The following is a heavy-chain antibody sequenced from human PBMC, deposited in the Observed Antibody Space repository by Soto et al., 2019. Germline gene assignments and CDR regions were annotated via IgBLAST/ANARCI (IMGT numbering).Heavy chain of an antibody. CDR1: GYSFTGYW. D-gene: IGHD6-6*01. CDR3: ARTRSFTLGSYYDGMDV. V-gene: IGHV5-51*01. CDR2: IYPGDSDT. J-gene: IGHJ6*02. Sequence: GESLKISCKGSGYSFTGYWIGWVRQMPGKGLEWMGIIYPGDSDTRYSPSFQGQVTISADKSLRTAYLQWTSLKASDTALYYCARTRSFTLGSYYDGMDVWGQGTTVTV.